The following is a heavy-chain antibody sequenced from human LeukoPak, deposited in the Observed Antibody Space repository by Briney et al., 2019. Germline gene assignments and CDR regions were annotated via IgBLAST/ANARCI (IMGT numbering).Heavy chain of an antibody. CDR3: ATRWGMVQGDDRSRDAFDI. D-gene: IGHD3-10*01. CDR1: GYTLTELS. V-gene: IGHV1-24*01. CDR2: FDPEDGET. Sequence: GASVKVSCKVSGYTLTELSMHWVRQAPGKGLEWMGGFDPEDGETIYAQKFQGRVTMTEDTSTDTAYMELSSLRSEDTAVYYCATRWGMVQGDDRSRDAFDIWGRGTMVTVSS. J-gene: IGHJ3*02.